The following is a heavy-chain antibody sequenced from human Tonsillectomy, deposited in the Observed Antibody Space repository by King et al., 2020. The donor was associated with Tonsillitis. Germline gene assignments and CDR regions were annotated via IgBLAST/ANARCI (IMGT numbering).Heavy chain of an antibody. Sequence: VQLVESGGGVVQPGRSLRLSCAASGVTFSTYAMHWVRQAPGKGLEWVAVISYDGSNKYYADSVKGRFTIFRDNSKKMLYLQMNSLRAEDTAVYYCAREVGGRAGPLDVWGQGTLVTVSS. CDR1: GVTFSTYA. CDR2: ISYDGSNK. J-gene: IGHJ4*02. V-gene: IGHV3-30-3*01. CDR3: AREVGGRAGPLDV. D-gene: IGHD1-14*01.